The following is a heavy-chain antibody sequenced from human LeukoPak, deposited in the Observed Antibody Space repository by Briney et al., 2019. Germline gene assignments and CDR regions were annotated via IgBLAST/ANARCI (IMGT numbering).Heavy chain of an antibody. CDR3: ARDLGYDSSGYHY. D-gene: IGHD3-22*01. J-gene: IGHJ4*02. CDR1: GDSFSTSY. Sequence: PSETLSLTCAVSGDSFSTSYWTWIRQPAGKGLEWIGHIYTSGSANYNPSLKSRVTMSIDTSKKQFSLNLSSVTAADTAVYYCARDLGYDSSGYHYWGQGTLVTVSS. CDR2: IYTSGSA. V-gene: IGHV4-4*07.